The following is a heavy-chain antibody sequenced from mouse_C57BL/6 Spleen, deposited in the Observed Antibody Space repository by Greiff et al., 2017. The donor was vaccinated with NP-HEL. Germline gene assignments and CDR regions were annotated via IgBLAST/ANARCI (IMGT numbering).Heavy chain of an antibody. Sequence: EVKLQESGPELVKPGASVKIPCKASGYTFTDYNMDWVKQSHGKSLEWIGDINPNNGGTIYNQKFKGKATLTVDKSSSTAYMELRSLTSEDTAVYYCARSGQLRLRRLAMDYWGQGTSVTVSS. CDR3: ARSGQLRLRRLAMDY. CDR2: INPNNGGT. D-gene: IGHD3-2*02. CDR1: GYTFTDYN. V-gene: IGHV1-18*01. J-gene: IGHJ4*01.